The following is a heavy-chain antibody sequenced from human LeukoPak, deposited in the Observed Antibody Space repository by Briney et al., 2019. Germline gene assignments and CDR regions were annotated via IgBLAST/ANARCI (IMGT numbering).Heavy chain of an antibody. J-gene: IGHJ4*02. CDR3: AKFWSGYYTD. D-gene: IGHD3-3*01. CDR2: LTPLAGTP. V-gene: IGHV1-69*06. Sequence: ASVKVSCRASGDTFGTFSFNWVRQAPSEGLEWLGGLTPLAGTPNYAQKFQGRLTISADKSTSTVYMELSRLTSEDTAVYFCAKFWSGYYTDWGQGTLVSVSS. CDR1: GDTFGTFS.